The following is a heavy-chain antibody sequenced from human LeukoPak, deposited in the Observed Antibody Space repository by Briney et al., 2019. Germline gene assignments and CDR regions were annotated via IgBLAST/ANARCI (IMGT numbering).Heavy chain of an antibody. CDR3: AKGPDYGGNPGGDY. CDR2: ISGSGGST. CDR1: GFTFSSYA. J-gene: IGHJ4*02. D-gene: IGHD4-23*01. V-gene: IGHV3-23*01. Sequence: GGSLRLSCAASGFTFSSYAMSWVRQAPGKGLEWVSAISGSGGSTYYADSVKGRFTISRDNSKNTLYLQMNSLRAEDTAVYYCAKGPDYGGNPGGDYWGQGTLVTVSS.